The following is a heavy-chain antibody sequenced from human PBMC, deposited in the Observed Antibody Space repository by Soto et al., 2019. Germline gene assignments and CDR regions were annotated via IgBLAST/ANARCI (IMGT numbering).Heavy chain of an antibody. CDR3: ATVWFGESPH. D-gene: IGHD3-10*01. CDR2: IYYSGST. V-gene: IGHV4-39*01. Sequence: SETLALTCTVSGGSISSSSYYWGWIRQPPGKGLEWIGSIYYSGSTYYNPSLKSRVTISVDTSKNQFSLKLSSVTAADTAVYYCATVWFGESPHWGQGTLVTVSS. CDR1: GGSISSSSYY. J-gene: IGHJ1*01.